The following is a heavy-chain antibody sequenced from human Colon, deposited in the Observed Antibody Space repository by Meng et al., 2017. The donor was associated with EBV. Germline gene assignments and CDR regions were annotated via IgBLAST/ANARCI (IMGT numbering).Heavy chain of an antibody. CDR1: GASISSNNW. CDR2: SYHGGNT. Sequence: QGQLQESGPGLVEPSGTLFHPCAVSGASISSNNWWSWVRQTPGKGLEWIGESYHGGNTNYNPSLKSRVTISVDRSNDQFSLSLSSVTAADTAVYYCARGNAYNAPSFDYWGQGTLVTVSS. J-gene: IGHJ4*02. CDR3: ARGNAYNAPSFDY. D-gene: IGHD5-24*01. V-gene: IGHV4-4*02.